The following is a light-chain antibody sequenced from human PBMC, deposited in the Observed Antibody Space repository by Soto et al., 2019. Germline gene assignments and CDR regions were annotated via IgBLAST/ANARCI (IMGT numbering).Light chain of an antibody. CDR2: AAS. J-gene: IGKJ5*01. Sequence: DIQMTQSPSSLSASVGDRVTITCRASQSISSYLNWYQQKPGKAPKLLIYAASSLQSGVPSRFSGSGSGTDFTLTISSLQPEDFATYYCQQSYSTPITFCQVTRLEIK. CDR1: QSISSY. CDR3: QQSYSTPIT. V-gene: IGKV1-39*01.